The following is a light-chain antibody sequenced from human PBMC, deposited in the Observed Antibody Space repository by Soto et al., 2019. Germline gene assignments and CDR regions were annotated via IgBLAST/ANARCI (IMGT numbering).Light chain of an antibody. CDR2: DAS. CDR1: QSISSW. V-gene: IGKV1-5*01. J-gene: IGKJ1*01. Sequence: IQMTQSPSTLSASVGDRVTITCRASQSISSWLAWYQQKPGKAPKLLIYDASSLESGVPSRFSGSGSGTEFPLTISSLQPDDFATYYCQQYNRTFGQGTKVEIK. CDR3: QQYNRT.